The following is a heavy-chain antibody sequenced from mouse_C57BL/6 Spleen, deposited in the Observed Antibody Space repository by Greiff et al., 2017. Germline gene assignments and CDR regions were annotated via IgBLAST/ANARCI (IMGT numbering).Heavy chain of an antibody. Sequence: EVKLQQSGPELVKPGASVKISCKASGYTFTDYYMNWVKQSHGKSLEWIGDINPNNGGTSYNQKFKGKATLTVDKSSSTAYMELRSLTSEDSAVYYCARRGGIYYDYDERDFDYWGQGTTLTVSS. CDR3: ARRGGIYYDYDERDFDY. J-gene: IGHJ2*01. D-gene: IGHD2-4*01. CDR1: GYTFTDYY. CDR2: INPNNGGT. V-gene: IGHV1-26*01.